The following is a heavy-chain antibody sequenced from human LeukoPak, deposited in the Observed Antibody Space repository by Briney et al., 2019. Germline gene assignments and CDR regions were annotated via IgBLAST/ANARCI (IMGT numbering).Heavy chain of an antibody. Sequence: GGSLRLSCAASGFTFSSYAMHWVRQAPGKGLEWVALISYDGSYKYYADSVKGRFTISRDNSKNTLYLQMNSLRAEDTAVYYCARFRGSGWLYFDYWGQGTLVTVSS. CDR3: ARFRGSGWLYFDY. V-gene: IGHV3-30*14. CDR1: GFTFSSYA. D-gene: IGHD6-19*01. CDR2: ISYDGSYK. J-gene: IGHJ4*02.